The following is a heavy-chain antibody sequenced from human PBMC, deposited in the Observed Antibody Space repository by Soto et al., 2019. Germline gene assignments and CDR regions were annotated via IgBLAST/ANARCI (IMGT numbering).Heavy chain of an antibody. CDR2: ISAYKGNT. CDR3: ARDDSGWYSLYYYGMDV. V-gene: IGHV1-18*01. Sequence: QVQLVQSGAEVKKPGASVKVSCKASGYTFTSYGISWVRQAPGQGREWMGWISAYKGNTNYAQKLQGRVTMTTDTSTSTAYMELRSLRSDDTAVYYCARDDSGWYSLYYYGMDVWGQGTTVTVSS. D-gene: IGHD6-19*01. CDR1: GYTFTSYG. J-gene: IGHJ6*02.